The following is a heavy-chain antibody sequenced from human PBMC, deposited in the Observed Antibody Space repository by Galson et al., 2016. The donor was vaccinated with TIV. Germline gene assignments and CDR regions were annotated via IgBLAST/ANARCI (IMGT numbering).Heavy chain of an antibody. D-gene: IGHD2-21*02. J-gene: IGHJ6*02. CDR1: GFTVTDNY. CDR2: IKSKEDGGTT. V-gene: IGHV3-15*01. CDR3: TTPPYCGGDCWHYYYYAVDV. Sequence: SLRLSCAASGFTVTDNYINWVRQAPGKGLEWVGRIKSKEDGGTTDYAAPVKGRFTISRDDSRNTVSLQMNGLKTEDTAVYYCTTPPYCGGDCWHYYYYAVDVWGQGTTITVS.